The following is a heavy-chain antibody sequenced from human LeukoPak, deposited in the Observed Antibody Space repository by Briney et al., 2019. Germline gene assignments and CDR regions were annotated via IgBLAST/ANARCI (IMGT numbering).Heavy chain of an antibody. CDR3: AREAFYSTVDYYYYYYYMDV. CDR2: IYHSGST. Sequence: SETLSLTCAVPGYSISSGYYWGWIRQPPGKGLEWIGSIYHSGSTYYNPSLKSRVTISVDTSKNQFSLKLSSVTAADTAVYYCAREAFYSTVDYYYYYYYMDVWGKGTTVTVSS. CDR1: GYSISSGYY. V-gene: IGHV4-38-2*02. J-gene: IGHJ6*03. D-gene: IGHD4-11*01.